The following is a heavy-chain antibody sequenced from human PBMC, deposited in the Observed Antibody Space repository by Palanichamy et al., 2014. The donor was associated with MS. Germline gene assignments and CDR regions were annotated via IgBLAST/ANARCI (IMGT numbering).Heavy chain of an antibody. CDR3: ARAFDAFDI. Sequence: QVQLVESGGGVVQPGRSLRLSCAASGFTFSSYGMHWVRQAPGKGLEWVAVIWYDGSNKYYADSVKGRFTISRDNSKNTLYLQMNSLRAEDTAVYYCARAFDAFDIWGQGTMVTVSS. CDR2: IWYDGSNK. V-gene: IGHV3-33*01. J-gene: IGHJ3*02. CDR1: GFTFSSYG.